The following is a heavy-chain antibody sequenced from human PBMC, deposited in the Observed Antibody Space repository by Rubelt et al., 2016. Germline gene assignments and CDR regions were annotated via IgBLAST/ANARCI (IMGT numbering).Heavy chain of an antibody. J-gene: IGHJ4*02. Sequence: DSVKGRFTISRDNSKNTLYLQMNGLRAEDTAVDYCARNWGFDYWGQGTLVTVSS. V-gene: IGHV3-30*07. D-gene: IGHD7-27*01. CDR3: ARNWGFDY.